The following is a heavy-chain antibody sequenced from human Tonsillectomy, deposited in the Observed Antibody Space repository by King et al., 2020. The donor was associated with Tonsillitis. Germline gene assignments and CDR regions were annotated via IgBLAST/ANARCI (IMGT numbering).Heavy chain of an antibody. CDR3: AREAMTYDYGFFDY. D-gene: IGHD4/OR15-4a*01. CDR1: GYTFTGYY. J-gene: IGHJ4*01. Sequence: VQLVESGAEVKKPGASVKVSCKASGYTFTGYYLHWVRQAPGQGLEWMGWIKANSGDANYAQKFQGRVTMTRDTSIGTAYMEMSRLISDDTAVYFCAREAMTYDYGFFDYWGQGTLVTVSS. V-gene: IGHV1-2*02. CDR2: IKANSGDA.